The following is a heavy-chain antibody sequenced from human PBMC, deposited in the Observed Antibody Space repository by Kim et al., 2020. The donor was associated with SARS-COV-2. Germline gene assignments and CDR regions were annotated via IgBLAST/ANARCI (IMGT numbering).Heavy chain of an antibody. D-gene: IGHD6-13*01. CDR3: VKESCWQPDC. Sequence: GGSLRLSCSASGFTFSIYAMHWVRQAPGKGLECVSVITSNGDTTNYADSVKGRFTISGDNSKNTLYLQMSSLSTEDTAVYYCVKESCWQPDCWGQGTLVTVSS. CDR2: ITSNGDTT. V-gene: IGHV3-64D*06. J-gene: IGHJ4*02. CDR1: GFTFSIYA.